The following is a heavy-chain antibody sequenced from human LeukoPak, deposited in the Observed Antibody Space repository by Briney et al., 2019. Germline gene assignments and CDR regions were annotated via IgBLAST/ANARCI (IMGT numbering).Heavy chain of an antibody. CDR1: GFTFGDYA. CDR2: FRSKAYGGTA. J-gene: IGHJ4*02. CDR3: TRGGADYGDYDRFFAY. Sequence: GPLSLSFTGSGFTFGDYAMSWVRQPPGEGLEGVTFFRSKAYGGTADYAASVKGRFTISRDDSKSIAYLQMNSLKIEDTAVYYCTRGGADYGDYDRFFAYWGQGTLVTVSS. V-gene: IGHV3-49*04. D-gene: IGHD4-17*01.